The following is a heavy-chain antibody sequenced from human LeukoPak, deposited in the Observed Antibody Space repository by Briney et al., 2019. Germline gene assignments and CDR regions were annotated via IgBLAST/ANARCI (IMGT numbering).Heavy chain of an antibody. CDR1: GFTFTTYW. CDR3: AKPYGSGSYAEYFQH. V-gene: IGHV3-74*01. CDR2: INSDGSWT. J-gene: IGHJ1*01. Sequence: GGSLRLSCAASGFTFTTYWMHWVRQAPGKGLVWVSHINSDGSWTSYADSVKGRFTISRDNSKNTLYLQMNSLRAEDTAVYYCAKPYGSGSYAEYFQHWGQGTLVTVSS. D-gene: IGHD3-10*01.